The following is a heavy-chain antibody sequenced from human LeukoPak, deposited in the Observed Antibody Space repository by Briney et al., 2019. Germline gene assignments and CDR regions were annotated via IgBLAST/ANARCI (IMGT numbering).Heavy chain of an antibody. Sequence: LTGGSLRLSCVSGGFTFSSFAMNWVRQAPGKGLQWVAYISSSSNVILYADSVKGRFTISRDNAKNSLYLQMNSLRDEDTAIYYCARGVYAFDIWGQGTMVTVSS. V-gene: IGHV3-48*02. CDR1: GFTFSSFA. CDR2: ISSSSNVI. J-gene: IGHJ3*02. CDR3: ARGVYAFDI.